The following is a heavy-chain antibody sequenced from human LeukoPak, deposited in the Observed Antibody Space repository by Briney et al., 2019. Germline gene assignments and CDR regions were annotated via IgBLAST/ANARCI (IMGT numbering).Heavy chain of an antibody. J-gene: IGHJ6*03. V-gene: IGHV4-59*12. Sequence: PSETLSLTCTVSSGSFRTYYWSWIRQPPGKGLEWIGYIFYNEGTSYNPSLKSRVTISVDTSKNQFSLKLSSLTAADTAVYYCASLPYYYGSGSYYNDYYYYYMDVWGKGTTVTVSS. CDR1: SGSFRTYY. CDR2: IFYNEGT. CDR3: ASLPYYYGSGSYYNDYYYYYMDV. D-gene: IGHD3-10*01.